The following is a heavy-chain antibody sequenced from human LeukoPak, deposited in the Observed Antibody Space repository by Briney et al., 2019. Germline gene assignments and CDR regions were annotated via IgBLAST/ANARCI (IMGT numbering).Heavy chain of an antibody. V-gene: IGHV3-23*01. CDR1: GFTFNNYA. CDR3: AKGAAIDH. D-gene: IGHD5-24*01. CDR2: VTGPADTT. Sequence: GGSLRLSCAASGFTFNNYAMNWVRQAPGKGLEWVAAVTGPADTTYYADSVKGRFTISRDSFKGTVYLQMNRLGAEDTALYYCAKGAAIDHWGQGTLVTVSS. J-gene: IGHJ4*02.